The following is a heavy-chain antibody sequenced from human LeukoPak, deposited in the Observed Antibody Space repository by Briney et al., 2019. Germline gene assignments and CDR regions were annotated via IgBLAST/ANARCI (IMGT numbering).Heavy chain of an antibody. D-gene: IGHD6-19*01. CDR2: ISAYNGNT. CDR3: ARLIAVAASFDY. Sequence: ASVKVSCKASGYTFTSYGISWVRQAPGQGLERMGWISAYNGNTNYAQKLQGRVTMTTDTSTSTADMELRSLRSDDTAVYYCARLIAVAASFDYWGQGTLVTVSS. V-gene: IGHV1-18*01. J-gene: IGHJ4*02. CDR1: GYTFTSYG.